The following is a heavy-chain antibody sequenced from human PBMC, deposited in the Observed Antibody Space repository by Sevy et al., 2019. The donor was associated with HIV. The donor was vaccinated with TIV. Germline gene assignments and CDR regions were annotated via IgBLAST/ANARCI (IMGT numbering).Heavy chain of an antibody. J-gene: IGHJ4*02. D-gene: IGHD3-3*01. CDR2: IYHSGST. CDR1: GGSISSGGYS. Sequence: SETLSLTCAVSGGSISSGGYSWSWIRQPPGKGLEWIGYIYHSGSTYYNPSLKSRVTISVDRSKNQFSPKLSSVTAADTAVYYCARVRAIFGVVTSFDYWGQGTLVTVSS. V-gene: IGHV4-30-2*01. CDR3: ARVRAIFGVVTSFDY.